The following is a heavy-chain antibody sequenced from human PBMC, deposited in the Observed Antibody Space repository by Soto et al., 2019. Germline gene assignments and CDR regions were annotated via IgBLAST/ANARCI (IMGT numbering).Heavy chain of an antibody. Sequence: SETLSLTCSVSGSSISSYYWSWIRQPAGKGLEWIGRVYASGSTNYTPSLKSRVTMSVCTSKNQFSLKLTSVTAADTAVYYGARDSNLTPVYGMDLWAQGTTVTASS. J-gene: IGHJ6*02. CDR2: VYASGST. D-gene: IGHD1-7*01. CDR1: GSSISSYY. CDR3: ARDSNLTPVYGMDL. V-gene: IGHV4-4*07.